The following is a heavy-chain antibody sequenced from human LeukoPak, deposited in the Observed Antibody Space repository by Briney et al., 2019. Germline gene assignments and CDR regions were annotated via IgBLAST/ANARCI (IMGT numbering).Heavy chain of an antibody. J-gene: IGHJ6*03. D-gene: IGHD3-16*01. CDR1: GFTFSSYT. CDR3: YKVGAHPLHTCYVGV. V-gene: IGHV3-23*01. CDR2: ILNSGYST. Sequence: GGSLRLSCAASGFTFSSYTMSWVRQAPGKGLEWVSCILNSGYSTYYANSVKGRFTISRDNSNNTLYLQMNSLRAEDTAVYYCYKVGAHPLHTCYVGVWGNGTTVAAS.